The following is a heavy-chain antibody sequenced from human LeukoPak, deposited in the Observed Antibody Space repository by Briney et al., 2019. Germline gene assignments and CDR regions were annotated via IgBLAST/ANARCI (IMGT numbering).Heavy chain of an antibody. CDR2: LDSSGST. CDR1: GGSISSRSDY. J-gene: IGHJ6*03. CDR3: SRSHDYGGLYFYYYMDV. Sequence: SETLSLTCTVSGGSISSRSDYWGWIRQTPGKGLEWIGNLDSSGSTYFNPSLKSRVTISVGTSKNQFSLNLRSVTAADTAIYFCSRSHDYGGLYFYYYMDVWGKGTTVTVSS. D-gene: IGHD4-23*01. V-gene: IGHV4-39*01.